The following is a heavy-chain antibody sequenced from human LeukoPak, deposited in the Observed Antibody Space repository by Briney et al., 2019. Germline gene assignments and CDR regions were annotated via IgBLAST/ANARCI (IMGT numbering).Heavy chain of an antibody. Sequence: GASVTVSCKASVYIFTAYYLHWVRQAPGQKREWMGWIKANCGGTNYAQRFQGRVTMTRDTSISTVYMELSGLTADDTAVYYCTRVGDDYPYWGQGTLVIVSS. CDR1: VYIFTAYY. J-gene: IGHJ4*02. V-gene: IGHV1-2*02. CDR2: IKANCGGT. D-gene: IGHD5-24*01. CDR3: TRVGDDYPY.